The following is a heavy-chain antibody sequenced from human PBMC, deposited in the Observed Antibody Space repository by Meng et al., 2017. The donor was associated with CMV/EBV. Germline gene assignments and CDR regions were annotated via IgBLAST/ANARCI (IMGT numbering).Heavy chain of an antibody. D-gene: IGHD6-6*01. CDR3: ARDGGQLPGGFDY. V-gene: IGHV3-30-3*01. J-gene: IGHJ4*02. CDR2: ISYDGSNK. Sequence: GSLRLSCAASGFTFSSYAMHWVRQAPGKGLEWVAVISYDGSNKYYADSVKGRFTISRDNSKNTLYLQMNSLRAEDTAVYYCARDGGQLPGGFDYWGQGTLVTVSS. CDR1: GFTFSSYA.